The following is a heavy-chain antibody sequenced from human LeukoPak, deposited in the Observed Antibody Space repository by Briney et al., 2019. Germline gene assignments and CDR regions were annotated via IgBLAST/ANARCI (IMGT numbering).Heavy chain of an antibody. V-gene: IGHV3-13*04. Sequence: LGGSLRLSCSASGXTFSSHDMHWVRQAAGKGLEWVSGFIPAGDRYYAESVKGRFTISRDNAESSLYLQINSLRVGDTAVYYCVRGGVWGISSNWFEYWGQGVLVSVS. CDR1: GXTFSSHD. D-gene: IGHD7-27*01. CDR2: FIPAGDR. J-gene: IGHJ5*01. CDR3: VRGGVWGISSNWFEY.